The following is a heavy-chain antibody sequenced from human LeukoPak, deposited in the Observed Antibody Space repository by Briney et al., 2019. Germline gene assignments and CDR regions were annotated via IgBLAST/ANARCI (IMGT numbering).Heavy chain of an antibody. CDR2: ISGYNRNT. J-gene: IGHJ4*02. CDR1: VYTFDNYG. CDR3: ARDGLRSEWSYFDY. Sequence: GASVKVPRKASVYTFDNYGISWVRQAPGQGLEWMGWISGYNRNTKYAQRLQGRVIMTTDTSTSTVYMELRSLRSDDTAIYYCARDGLRSEWSYFDYWGQGTLVTVSS. V-gene: IGHV1-18*01. D-gene: IGHD3-3*01.